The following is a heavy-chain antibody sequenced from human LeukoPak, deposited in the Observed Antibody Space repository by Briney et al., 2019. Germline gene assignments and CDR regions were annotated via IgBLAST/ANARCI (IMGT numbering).Heavy chain of an antibody. CDR1: GFTFSSYD. V-gene: IGHV3-48*03. CDR3: AKGSSWYFDY. D-gene: IGHD6-13*01. J-gene: IGHJ4*02. CDR2: ISSSGSTI. Sequence: GGSLRLSCAASGFTFSSYDMNWVRQAPGKGLEWVSYISSSGSTIYYADSVKGRFTISRDNAKNTLYLQMNGLRAEDTAVYYCAKGSSWYFDYWGQGTLVTVSS.